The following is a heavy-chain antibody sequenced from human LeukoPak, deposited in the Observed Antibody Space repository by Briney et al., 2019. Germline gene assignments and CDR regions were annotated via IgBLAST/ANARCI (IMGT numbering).Heavy chain of an antibody. V-gene: IGHV3-7*01. D-gene: IGHD3/OR15-3a*01. J-gene: IGHJ3*02. Sequence: GGSLRLSCAASGFTFSNYWMSWFRQTPGKGPGWGAIIKQDGSEKYSVDSVKGRFTISRDNAKNSLYLQMNSLRADDTAVYYCAGDEGWTFDIWGQGTKVTVSS. CDR1: GFTFSNYW. CDR3: AGDEGWTFDI. CDR2: IKQDGSEK.